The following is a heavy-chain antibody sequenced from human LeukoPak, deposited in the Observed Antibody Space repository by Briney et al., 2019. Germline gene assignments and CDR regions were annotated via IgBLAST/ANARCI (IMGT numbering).Heavy chain of an antibody. CDR1: GGSISSSNW. J-gene: IGHJ3*02. V-gene: IGHV4-4*02. CDR3: ARAAGRYDAFDI. D-gene: IGHD6-13*01. Sequence: SETLSLTCAVSGGSISSSNWWSWVRQPPGKGLEWIGEIYHSGSTNYNPSLKSRVTISVDTSKNQFSLKLSSVTAADTAVYYCARAAGRYDAFDIWGQGTMVTVSS. CDR2: IYHSGST.